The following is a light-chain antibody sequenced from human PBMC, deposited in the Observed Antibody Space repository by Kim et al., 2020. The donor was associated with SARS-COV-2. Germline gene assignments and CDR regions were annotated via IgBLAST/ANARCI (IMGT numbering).Light chain of an antibody. CDR3: CSYAGGKTFHWV. V-gene: IGLV2-23*02. Sequence: QSALTQPASVSGSPGQAITISCTGTSSDVGSYNLVSWYQQHPGKAPKLLISEVNQRPSGVSNRFSGSKSGNTASLTISGLQAEDEADYYCCSYAGGKTFHWVFGGGTQLTVL. J-gene: IGLJ3*02. CDR1: SSDVGSYNL. CDR2: EVN.